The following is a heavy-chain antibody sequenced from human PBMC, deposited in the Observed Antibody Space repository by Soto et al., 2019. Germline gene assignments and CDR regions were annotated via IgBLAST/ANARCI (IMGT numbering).Heavy chain of an antibody. D-gene: IGHD1-26*01. CDR1: GYTFTNYD. J-gene: IGHJ5*02. CDR3: ARERRANFAP. CDR2: VNPNSGNT. Sequence: ASVKVSCKTSGYTFTNYDIMWVRRVAGQGLEWMGWVNPNSGNTGYAQKFQDRVTMTRDRFISTAYMELRSLTYEDTAVYYCARERRANFAPWGQGTLVTVSS. V-gene: IGHV1-8*01.